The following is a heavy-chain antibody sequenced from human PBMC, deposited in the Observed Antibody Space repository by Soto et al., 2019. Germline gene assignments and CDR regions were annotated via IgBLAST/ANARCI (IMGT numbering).Heavy chain of an antibody. Sequence: SETLSLTCTVSGGSISSYYWSWIRQPPGKGLEWIGYIYYSGSTNYNPSLKSRVTISVDTSKNQFSLKLSSVTAADTAVYYCARVGYSNYYYFLDVWGKGTTVTGSS. CDR2: IYYSGST. CDR1: GGSISSYY. CDR3: ARVGYSNYYYFLDV. V-gene: IGHV4-59*01. J-gene: IGHJ6*03. D-gene: IGHD2-15*01.